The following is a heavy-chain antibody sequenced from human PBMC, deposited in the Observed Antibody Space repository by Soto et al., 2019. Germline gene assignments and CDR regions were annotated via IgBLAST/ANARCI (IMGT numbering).Heavy chain of an antibody. J-gene: IGHJ4*02. Sequence: GGSLRLSCSASGVTFSSHSMNWVRQAPGKGLEWISYISRSATIYYADSVKGRFTISRDNAKNSLYLQMNSLRVEDTAVYYCASSDVSVFDYWGQGTLVTVSS. CDR2: ISRSATI. CDR3: ASSDVSVFDY. D-gene: IGHD3-10*01. CDR1: GVTFSSHS. V-gene: IGHV3-48*01.